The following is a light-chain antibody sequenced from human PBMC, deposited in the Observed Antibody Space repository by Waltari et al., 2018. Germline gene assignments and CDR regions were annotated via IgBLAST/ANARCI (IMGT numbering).Light chain of an antibody. CDR1: QSVETR. Sequence: EIVMTQSPVTLSVSPGESVTLSCRASQSVETRLAWYQQRPGQAPRLLIYDASIRTTDVPARFSARGSGTDFSLTISSLRSEDSAVYFCQHYSGWPYAFGQGTKLQIK. CDR3: QHYSGWPYA. V-gene: IGKV3-15*01. CDR2: DAS. J-gene: IGKJ2*01.